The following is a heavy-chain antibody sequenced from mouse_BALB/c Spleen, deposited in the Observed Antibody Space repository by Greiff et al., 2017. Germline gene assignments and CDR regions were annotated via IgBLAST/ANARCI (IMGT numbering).Heavy chain of an antibody. CDR1: GYSFSSYW. V-gene: IGHV1-80*01. D-gene: IGHD2-4*01. CDR3: ARDYDYGNGAMDY. Sequence: VQLQQSGAELVRPGSSVKISCKASGYSFSSYWMNWVKQRPGQGLEWIGQIYPGDGGTNYNGKFKGKATLTADKSSSTAYMQLSSLTSEDSAVYVCARDYDYGNGAMDYWGQGTSVTVSA. CDR2: IYPGDGGT. J-gene: IGHJ4*01.